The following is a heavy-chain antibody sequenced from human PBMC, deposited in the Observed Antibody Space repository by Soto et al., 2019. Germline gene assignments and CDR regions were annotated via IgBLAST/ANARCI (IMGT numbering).Heavy chain of an antibody. V-gene: IGHV4-39*01. J-gene: IGHJ6*02. CDR1: GGSISSNDYY. D-gene: IGHD6-19*01. Sequence: SETLSLTCTVSGGSISSNDYYWGWIRQPPGKGLEWIGSMDHSGGTYQNPSLKSRVTISVDTSKTQFSLKLNSVTAADTAVYYCARLGRRDSGWYGVVDVWGQGTKVTVAS. CDR3: ARLGRRDSGWYGVVDV. CDR2: MDHSGGT.